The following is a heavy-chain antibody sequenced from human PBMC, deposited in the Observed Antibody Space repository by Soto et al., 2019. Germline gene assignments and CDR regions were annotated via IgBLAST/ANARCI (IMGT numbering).Heavy chain of an antibody. Sequence: QVQLVQSGAEVKKPGASVKVSCKASGYTFTSYDINWVRQATGQGLEWMGWMNPNSGNTGYAQKVQGRVTMTRTTSISTAYMELSSLRSEDTAVYYCARGPGSWYYYYMDVWGKGTTVTVSS. CDR1: GYTFTSYD. CDR3: ARGPGSWYYYYMDV. J-gene: IGHJ6*03. CDR2: MNPNSGNT. V-gene: IGHV1-8*01. D-gene: IGHD6-13*01.